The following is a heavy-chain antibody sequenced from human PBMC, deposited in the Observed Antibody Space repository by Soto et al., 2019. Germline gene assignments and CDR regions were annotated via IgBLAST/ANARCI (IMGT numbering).Heavy chain of an antibody. Sequence: DAQLVESGGGLIQPGESLRLSCAAFGLTISGKKYVAWVRQAPGKGLEWVSALYDVDGSFYADSVTGRFTTSSDSSKTTVYLQMNDLRPDDTAVYYCATWHEREHAFDVWGQGTTVTLSS. CDR1: GLTISGKKY. D-gene: IGHD1-1*01. CDR2: LYDVDGS. V-gene: IGHV3-53*01. CDR3: ATWHEREHAFDV. J-gene: IGHJ3*01.